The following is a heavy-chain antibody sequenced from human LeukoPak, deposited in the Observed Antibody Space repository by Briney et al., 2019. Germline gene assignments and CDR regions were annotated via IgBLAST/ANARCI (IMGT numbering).Heavy chain of an antibody. J-gene: IGHJ4*02. CDR3: ARGLRRELYFDY. D-gene: IGHD5-12*01. V-gene: IGHV4-30-2*01. CDR1: GGSISSGGYS. CDR2: IYHSGST. Sequence: SRTLSLTCAVSGGSISSGGYSWSWIRQPPGKGLEWIGYIYHSGSTYYNPSLKSRVTISVDRSKNQFSLKLSSVTAADTAVYYCARGLRRELYFDYWGQGTLVTVSS.